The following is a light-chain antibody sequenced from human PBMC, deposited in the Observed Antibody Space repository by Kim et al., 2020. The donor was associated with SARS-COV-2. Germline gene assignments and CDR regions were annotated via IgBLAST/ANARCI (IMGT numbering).Light chain of an antibody. J-gene: IGLJ1*01. V-gene: IGLV2-11*01. CDR2: DVS. CDR3: SSYAGNYNFV. Sequence: SALTQPRSVSGSPGQSVTISCTGTTSNVGGYNYVSWYQQKPGKAPKLIIYDVSGRPSGVPDRFSGSKSGVTASLTISGLQAEDEADYYCSSYAGNYNFVFGTGTQLTVL. CDR1: TSNVGGYNY.